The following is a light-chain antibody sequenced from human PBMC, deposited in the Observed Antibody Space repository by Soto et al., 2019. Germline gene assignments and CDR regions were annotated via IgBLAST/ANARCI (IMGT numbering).Light chain of an antibody. CDR3: QQYSNYPIT. Sequence: DIQMTQSPSPLSASVGDRVTITCRASQSISSWLAWYQQKPGKAPKLLIYDASSLQSGVPSRFSGIESGTEFTLSISSLQPDDFATYYCQQYSNYPITFGQGTRLEIK. CDR1: QSISSW. V-gene: IGKV1-5*01. J-gene: IGKJ5*01. CDR2: DAS.